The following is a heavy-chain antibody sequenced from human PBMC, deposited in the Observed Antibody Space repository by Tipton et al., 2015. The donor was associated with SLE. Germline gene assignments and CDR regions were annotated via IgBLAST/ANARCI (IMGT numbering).Heavy chain of an antibody. D-gene: IGHD6-13*01. V-gene: IGHV4-31*03. CDR1: GGSISSGGYY. CDR3: ARGWYSSSGEGYYFDY. Sequence: TLSLTCTVSGGSISSGGYYWSWIRQHPGKGLEWIGYIYYSGSTYYNPSLKSRVTISVDTSKNPFSLKLSSVTAADTAVYYCARGWYSSSGEGYYFDYWGQGTLVTVSS. J-gene: IGHJ4*02. CDR2: IYYSGST.